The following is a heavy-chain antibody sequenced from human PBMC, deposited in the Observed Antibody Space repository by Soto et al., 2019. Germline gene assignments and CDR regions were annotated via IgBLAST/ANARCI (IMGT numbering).Heavy chain of an antibody. Sequence: QVQLVESGGGGVQPGRSLRLSCAASGVTLSSYAMHWVRQAPGKVLEWVAVISYDGSNKYYADSVQGRFTIARDKSKNTPYLQMNSLRAEDTAVYYCARPHITTVTHYYYYGMDVWGQGTTVTVS. J-gene: IGHJ6*02. CDR3: ARPHITTVTHYYYYGMDV. V-gene: IGHV3-30-3*01. CDR1: GVTLSSYA. D-gene: IGHD4-17*01. CDR2: ISYDGSNK.